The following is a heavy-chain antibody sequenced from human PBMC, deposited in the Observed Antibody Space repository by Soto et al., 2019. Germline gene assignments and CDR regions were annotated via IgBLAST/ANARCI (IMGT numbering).Heavy chain of an antibody. D-gene: IGHD6-13*01. V-gene: IGHV3-23*01. J-gene: IGHJ5*02. CDR1: GFTFSAYA. CDR3: AKEGQSSAGSRGAES. CDR2: ISASGGTK. Sequence: EVQLLESGGDLVQPGGSLRVSCAASGFTFSAYAMSWVRQAPGKGLEWVSSISASGGTKYYADALKGRFTISRDNSKNTLFLEMTSLRAEDTAVFYCAKEGQSSAGSRGAESWGQGTLVTVSS.